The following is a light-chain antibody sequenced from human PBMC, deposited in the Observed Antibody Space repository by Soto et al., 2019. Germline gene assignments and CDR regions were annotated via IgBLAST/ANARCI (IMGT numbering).Light chain of an antibody. Sequence: DIQMPQSPSTLSGSVGARVTITCRASQTISSWLAWYQQKPGKAPKLLIYKASTLKSGVPSRFSGSGSGTEFSLTISSLQPDDFATYDGQHYSSYSEAFGQGTKVELK. CDR2: KAS. CDR3: QHYSSYSEA. J-gene: IGKJ1*01. V-gene: IGKV1-5*03. CDR1: QTISSW.